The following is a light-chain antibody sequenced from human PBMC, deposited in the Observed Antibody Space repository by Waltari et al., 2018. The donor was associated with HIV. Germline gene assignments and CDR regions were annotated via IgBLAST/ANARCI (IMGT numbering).Light chain of an antibody. V-gene: IGLV2-8*01. CDR1: SSDIGGYNY. CDR2: EVT. CDR3: SSYAPTNKFYVL. J-gene: IGLJ2*01. Sequence: QSALTQPPSASGSPGQSVTMSCTGTSSDIGGYNYVSWYQQHPGKAPKLIMTEVTKRPSGFPDRFSGPKSGNTASLTVSGLQAEDEAHYYCSSYAPTNKFYVLFGGGTTLTVL.